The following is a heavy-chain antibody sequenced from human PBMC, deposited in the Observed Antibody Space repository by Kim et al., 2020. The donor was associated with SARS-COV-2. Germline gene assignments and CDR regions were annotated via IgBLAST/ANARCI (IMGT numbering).Heavy chain of an antibody. Sequence: GGSLRLSCAASGFAMSSYSMGWVRQAPGKGLEWVSGIGASGDYKAYIDSVRGRFAISRDNSRDIMYLQMNSLRVEDTALYFCVKYTKGASLGAKGGQGT. V-gene: IGHV3-23*01. CDR2: IGASGDYK. CDR1: GFAMSSYS. D-gene: IGHD1-1*01. J-gene: IGHJ4*02. CDR3: VKYTKGASLGAK.